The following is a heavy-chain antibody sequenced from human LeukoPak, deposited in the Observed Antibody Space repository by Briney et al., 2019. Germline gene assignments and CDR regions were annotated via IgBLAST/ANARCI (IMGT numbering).Heavy chain of an antibody. J-gene: IGHJ3*02. D-gene: IGHD3-22*01. CDR1: GGSISSHY. CDR3: ARGSKRITMIPRRSGAFDI. Sequence: SETLSLTCTVSGGSISSHYWSWIRQPPGKGLEWIGYIYYSGSTNYNPSLKSRVTISVDTSKNQFSLKLSPVTAADTAVYYCARGSKRITMIPRRSGAFDIWGQGTMVTVSS. V-gene: IGHV4-59*11. CDR2: IYYSGST.